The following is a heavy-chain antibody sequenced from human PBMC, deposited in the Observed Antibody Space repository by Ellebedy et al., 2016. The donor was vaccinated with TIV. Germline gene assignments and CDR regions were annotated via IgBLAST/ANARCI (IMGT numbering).Heavy chain of an antibody. CDR2: ISYDGSNK. J-gene: IGHJ3*02. V-gene: IGHV3-30*03. CDR3: ARDNSHQGNAFDI. CDR1: GFTLTNDD. Sequence: GGSLRLSCAASGFTLTNDDIHWVRQAPGKGLEWVAVISYDGSNKYYVDSVKGRFTISRDDSKSTLYLQMNSLRAEDTAVYYCARDNSHQGNAFDIWGQGTMVTVSS. D-gene: IGHD2/OR15-2a*01.